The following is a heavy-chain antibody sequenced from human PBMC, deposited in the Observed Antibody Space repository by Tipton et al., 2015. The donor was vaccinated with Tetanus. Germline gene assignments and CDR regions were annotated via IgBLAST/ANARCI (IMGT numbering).Heavy chain of an antibody. D-gene: IGHD2-21*01. V-gene: IGHV1-2*02. J-gene: IGHJ5*02. CDR1: GYTFIDYY. Sequence: QLVQSGAEVRKPGASVKVSCKASGYTFIDYYMHWVRQAPGQGLEWMGWINPNSGGTNYAQKFQGRVTMTRDTSITTAYMELSRLRSDDTAVYYCARERPYHPSGWFDPWGQGTLVTVSS. CDR3: ARERPYHPSGWFDP. CDR2: INPNSGGT.